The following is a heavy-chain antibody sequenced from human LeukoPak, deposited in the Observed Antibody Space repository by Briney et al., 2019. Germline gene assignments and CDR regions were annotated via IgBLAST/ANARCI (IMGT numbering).Heavy chain of an antibody. CDR2: IYNSGST. CDR1: GDSVSSNY. D-gene: IGHD1-1*01. J-gene: IGHJ4*02. CDR3: ARAKPNWNPPDY. Sequence: SETLSLTCTVSGDSVSSNYWSWIRQPPGKGLEWIGYIYNSGSTSYNPSIKSRVTISVDTSKNQFSLKLSSVTAADTAVYCCARAKPNWNPPDYWGQGTLVSVSS. V-gene: IGHV4-59*08.